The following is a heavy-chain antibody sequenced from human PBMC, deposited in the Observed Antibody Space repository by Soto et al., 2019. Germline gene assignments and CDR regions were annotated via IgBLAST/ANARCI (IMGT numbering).Heavy chain of an antibody. J-gene: IGHJ4*02. V-gene: IGHV4-39*01. CDR2: IYYSGST. CDR3: ARSGPILDFDWLFRLH. Sequence: PSETLSLTCTVSGGSISSSSYYWGWIRHPPGKGLEWIGSIYYSGSTYYNPSLKSRVTLSVDTSKNQFSLKLSSVTAADTAVYYCARSGPILDFDWLFRLHWGQGTLVTVSS. D-gene: IGHD3-9*01. CDR1: GGSISSSSYY.